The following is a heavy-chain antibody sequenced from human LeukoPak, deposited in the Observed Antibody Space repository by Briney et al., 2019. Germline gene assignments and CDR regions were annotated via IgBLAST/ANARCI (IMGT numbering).Heavy chain of an antibody. CDR1: GGSISSGDYY. CDR3: ARVTGGSGSYYSPLHYYFDY. V-gene: IGHV4-30-4*01. D-gene: IGHD3-10*01. CDR2: IYYSGST. J-gene: IGHJ4*02. Sequence: PSQTLSLTCTVSGGSISSGDYYWSWIRQPPGKGLEWIGYIYYSGSTYYNPSLKGRVTISVDTSKNQFSLKLSSVTAADTAVYYCARVTGGSGSYYSPLHYYFDYWGQGTLVTVSS.